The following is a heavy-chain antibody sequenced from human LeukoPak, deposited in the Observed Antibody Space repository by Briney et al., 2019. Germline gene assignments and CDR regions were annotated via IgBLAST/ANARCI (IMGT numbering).Heavy chain of an antibody. Sequence: GGSLRLSCAASGFPFSNYWMSWVRQAPGKGLEWVANIKQDGSEKYYVDSVKGRSTISRGNGENSLYLQMNSLRAEDTAVYYCAREAGKCSDGTCYAFDYWGQGTLVTVSS. CDR1: GFPFSNYW. V-gene: IGHV3-7*05. J-gene: IGHJ4*02. CDR2: IKQDGSEK. CDR3: AREAGKCSDGTCYAFDY. D-gene: IGHD2-15*01.